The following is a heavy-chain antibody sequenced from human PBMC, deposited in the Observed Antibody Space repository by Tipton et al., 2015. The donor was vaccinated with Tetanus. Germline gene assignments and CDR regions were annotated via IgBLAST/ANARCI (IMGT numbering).Heavy chain of an antibody. CDR3: DCRGNHSYEIVNSSQSHAFDI. V-gene: IGHV1-69*01. CDR1: GGTFRTYA. D-gene: IGHD3-9*01. Sequence: QLVQSGPEVKKHGSSVKVSCKAAGGTFRTYAFGWVRQAPGQGLEWMGGILPFIGAADLAAKFQGRVTITADEAASTVYMEQSSLRSDDTAVYYCDCRGNHSYEIVNSSQSHAFDIWGQGTMVIVSS. CDR2: ILPFIGAA. J-gene: IGHJ3*02.